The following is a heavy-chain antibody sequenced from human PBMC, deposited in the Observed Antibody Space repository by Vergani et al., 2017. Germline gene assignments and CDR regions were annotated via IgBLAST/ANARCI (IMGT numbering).Heavy chain of an antibody. CDR2: ISYSGST. Sequence: QVQLQESGPGLVKPSQTLSLTCTVSGGSISSGGYYWSWIRQHPGKGLEWIGYISYSGSTYYNPSLKSRVAISVDTSKNQFSLKVTSVTAADTAVYFCARQRPGSGWSPGDFDDWGQGILVTVSS. CDR1: GGSISSGGYY. D-gene: IGHD6-19*01. J-gene: IGHJ4*02. CDR3: ARQRPGSGWSPGDFDD. V-gene: IGHV4-31*03.